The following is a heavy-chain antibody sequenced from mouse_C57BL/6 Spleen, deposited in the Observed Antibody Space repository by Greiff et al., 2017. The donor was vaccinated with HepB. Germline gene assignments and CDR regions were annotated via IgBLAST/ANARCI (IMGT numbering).Heavy chain of an antibody. Sequence: QVQLQQSGAELVRPGTSVKVSCKASGYAFTNYLIEWVKQRPGQGLEWIGVINPGSGGTNYKEKFKGKATLTADKSSSTAYMQLSSLTAEDSAVYCCARGITTVVATGGYFDYWGQGTTLTVSS. J-gene: IGHJ2*01. V-gene: IGHV1-54*01. D-gene: IGHD1-1*01. CDR3: ARGITTVVATGGYFDY. CDR1: GYAFTNYL. CDR2: INPGSGGT.